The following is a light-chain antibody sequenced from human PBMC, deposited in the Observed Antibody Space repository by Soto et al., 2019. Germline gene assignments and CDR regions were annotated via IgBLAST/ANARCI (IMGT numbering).Light chain of an antibody. V-gene: IGKV3-20*01. J-gene: IGKJ1*01. CDR2: DAS. CDR1: QSVSSSY. CDR3: EVYGSSPLT. Sequence: EIVLTQSPGTLSLSPGERATLSCRASQSVSSSYLAWYQQKPGQAPRLLIYDASSRGTGIPDRFSGSGAGIDFTLTISRLEPEDFAVYYCEVYGSSPLTFGQGTKVEIK.